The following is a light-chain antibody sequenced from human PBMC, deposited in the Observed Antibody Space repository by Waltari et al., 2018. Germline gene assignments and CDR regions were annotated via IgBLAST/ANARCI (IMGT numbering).Light chain of an antibody. Sequence: SYVLTQSPSMSVAPGKTARITCGGDGIGSKSGHWYQQKTGQAPVLVVHNDNHRPSGIPERFSGSNSGNTATLTISRVEAGDEADYYCQVWDSSSEHYVFGTGTRVTVL. CDR2: NDN. CDR1: GIGSKS. V-gene: IGLV3-21*03. CDR3: QVWDSSSEHYV. J-gene: IGLJ1*01.